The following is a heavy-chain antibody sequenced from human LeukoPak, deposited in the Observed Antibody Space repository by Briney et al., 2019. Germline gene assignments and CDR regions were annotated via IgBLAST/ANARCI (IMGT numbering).Heavy chain of an antibody. CDR1: GFTFSSYS. D-gene: IGHD3-10*01. V-gene: IGHV3-21*01. CDR2: ISSSSSYI. CDR3: ARDPNTELLWFGESNFHWFDP. Sequence: GGSLRLSCAASGFTFSSYSMNWVRQAPGKGLEWVSSISSSSSYIDYADSVKGRFTIARDNAKNSLYLQMNRLRAEDTAVYYCARDPNTELLWFGESNFHWFDPWGQGTLVTVSS. J-gene: IGHJ5*02.